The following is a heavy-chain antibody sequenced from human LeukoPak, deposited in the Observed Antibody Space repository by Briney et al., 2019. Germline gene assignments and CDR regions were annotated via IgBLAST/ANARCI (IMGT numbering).Heavy chain of an antibody. Sequence: GGSLRLSCAASGFTFSNYWMSWVRQAPGKGLQWVANIKQDGSEKYYVDSVKGRFTISRDNAKKSLYLQMNSLRAEDTAVYYCARDDDWNYEDYWGQGTLVTVSS. D-gene: IGHD1-7*01. CDR2: IKQDGSEK. CDR1: GFTFSNYW. J-gene: IGHJ4*02. V-gene: IGHV3-7*01. CDR3: ARDDDWNYEDY.